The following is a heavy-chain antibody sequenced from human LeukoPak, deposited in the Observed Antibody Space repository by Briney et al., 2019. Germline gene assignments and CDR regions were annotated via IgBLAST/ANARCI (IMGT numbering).Heavy chain of an antibody. CDR3: ARAGGWHHPFDY. Sequence: ASVRVSCTASGYTFTSYDINWVRQAPGQGLEWMGWMNPNSGNTGYAQKFKGRVTMTRNTSISSAYMELSSLRSEDTAVYYCARAGGWHHPFDYWGQGTLVTVSS. V-gene: IGHV1-8*01. D-gene: IGHD6-19*01. J-gene: IGHJ4*02. CDR2: MNPNSGNT. CDR1: GYTFTSYD.